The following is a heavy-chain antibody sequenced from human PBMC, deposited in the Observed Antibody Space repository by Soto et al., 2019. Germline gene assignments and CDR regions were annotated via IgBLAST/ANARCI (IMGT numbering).Heavy chain of an antibody. CDR3: ARGGVSTRTFDY. V-gene: IGHV5-51*01. CDR1: GYNFAGYW. Sequence: PGESLMIYCKGSGYNFAGYWIAWVRQMPGKGLELMGIIYPSDSDTRYRPSLQGQVTISADKSISSAYLQWSSLRASDTAMYYCARGGVSTRTFDYWGQGTPVTVSS. J-gene: IGHJ4*02. D-gene: IGHD3-3*01. CDR2: IYPSDSDT.